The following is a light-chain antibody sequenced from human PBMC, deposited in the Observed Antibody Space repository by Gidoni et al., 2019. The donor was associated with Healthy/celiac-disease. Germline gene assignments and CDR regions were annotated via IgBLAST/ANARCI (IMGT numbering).Light chain of an antibody. J-gene: IGKJ1*01. CDR1: QSISSY. Sequence: DIQMTQSPSSLSASVGDRVTITCRASQSISSYLNWYQQKPGKAPKLLIDAASRLQSGVPSRFSGSGSGTDFTLTISSLQPEDFATYYCQQSYSTPWTFGQGNKVEIK. CDR3: QQSYSTPWT. V-gene: IGKV1-39*01. CDR2: AAS.